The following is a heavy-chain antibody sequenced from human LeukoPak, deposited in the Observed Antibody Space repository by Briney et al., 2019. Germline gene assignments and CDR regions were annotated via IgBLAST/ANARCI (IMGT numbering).Heavy chain of an antibody. J-gene: IGHJ3*02. V-gene: IGHV1-2*02. CDR2: IIPGSGAT. CDR1: GYTFTGYY. Sequence: ASVKVSCKASGYTFTGYYMHWVRQAPGQGLEWMGWIIPGSGATNYAQRFQGRVTLTRDTSINTAYMELSRLTSDDTAVYYCARVTGYYYENTGYYHHAFDIWGQGTMVTVSS. CDR3: ARVTGYYYENTGYYHHAFDI. D-gene: IGHD3-22*01.